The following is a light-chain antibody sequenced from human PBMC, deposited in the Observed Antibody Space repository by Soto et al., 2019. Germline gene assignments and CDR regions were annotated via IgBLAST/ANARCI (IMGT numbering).Light chain of an antibody. Sequence: QSALTQPASVSGSPGQSITISCTGTSSDVGSYNLVSWYQQHPGKAPKLMIYEGSKWPSGVSNRFSGSKSGNTASLTISGLQAEDEADYYCCSYAASSSYVFGTGTKVTVL. CDR2: EGS. J-gene: IGLJ1*01. CDR1: SSDVGSYNL. V-gene: IGLV2-23*01. CDR3: CSYAASSSYV.